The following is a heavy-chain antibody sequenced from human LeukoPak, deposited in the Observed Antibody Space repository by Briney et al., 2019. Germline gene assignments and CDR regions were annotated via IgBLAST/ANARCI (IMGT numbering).Heavy chain of an antibody. J-gene: IGHJ4*02. CDR3: ARDSGLYSGSPDY. CDR2: IYHSGST. Sequence: SETLSLTCAVYGGSFSGYYWSWVRQPPGKGLEWIGEIYHSGSTNYNPSLKSRVTISVDKSKNQFSLKLSSVTAADTAVYYCARDSGLYSGSPDYWGQGTLVTVSS. V-gene: IGHV4-34*01. D-gene: IGHD1-26*01. CDR1: GGSFSGYY.